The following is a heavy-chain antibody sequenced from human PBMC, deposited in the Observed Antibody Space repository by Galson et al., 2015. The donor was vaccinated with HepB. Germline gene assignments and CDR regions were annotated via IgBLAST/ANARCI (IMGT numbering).Heavy chain of an antibody. CDR2: INSDGSST. Sequence: SLRIPRAACGFTFSSYWMHWVRQAPGKGLVWVSRINSDGSSTSYADSVKGRFTISRDNAKNTLYLQMNSLRAEDTAVYYCARAYWFGELYYGMDVWGQGTTVTVSS. J-gene: IGHJ6*02. CDR3: ARAYWFGELYYGMDV. CDR1: GFTFSSYW. V-gene: IGHV3-74*01. D-gene: IGHD3-10*01.